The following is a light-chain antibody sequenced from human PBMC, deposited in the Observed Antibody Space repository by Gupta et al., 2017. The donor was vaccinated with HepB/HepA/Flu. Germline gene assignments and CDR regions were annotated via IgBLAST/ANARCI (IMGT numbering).Light chain of an antibody. V-gene: IGKV3-20*01. Sequence: EMVLTQSPVSLSLSPGESATLSCRASQSVSSSYLAWYQQKPGQAPRLLIYGASSRATGIPDRFSGSGSGTDFTLTISRLEPEDFAVYYCQQYGSSPLCSFGQGTKLEIK. CDR3: QQYGSSPLCS. CDR1: QSVSSSY. CDR2: GAS. J-gene: IGKJ2*04.